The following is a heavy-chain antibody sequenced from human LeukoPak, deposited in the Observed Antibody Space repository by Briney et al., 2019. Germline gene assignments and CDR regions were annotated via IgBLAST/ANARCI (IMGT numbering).Heavy chain of an antibody. D-gene: IGHD2-2*01. Sequence: ASVKVSCKASGYTFTSYDINWVRQATGQGLEWMGWMNPNSGNTGYAQKFQGRVTMTRDTSISTAYMELSRLRSDDTVVYYCARDGGYCSSTSCFYYYYYMDVWGKGTTVTVSS. CDR2: MNPNSGNT. J-gene: IGHJ6*03. V-gene: IGHV1-8*01. CDR3: ARDGGYCSSTSCFYYYYYMDV. CDR1: GYTFTSYD.